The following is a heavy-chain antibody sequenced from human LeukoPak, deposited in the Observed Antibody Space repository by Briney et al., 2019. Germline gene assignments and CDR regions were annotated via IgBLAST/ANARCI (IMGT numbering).Heavy chain of an antibody. CDR2: IIPIFGTA. D-gene: IGHD2-8*01. CDR1: GGTFSSYA. Sequence: SVKVSCKASGGTFSSYAISWVRQAPGQGLEWMGGIIPIFGTANYAQKFQGRVTITADKSTSTAYMELSSLRSEDTAVYYCANQYCTNGVCYNYFDYWGQGTLVTVSS. CDR3: ANQYCTNGVCYNYFDY. V-gene: IGHV1-69*06. J-gene: IGHJ4*02.